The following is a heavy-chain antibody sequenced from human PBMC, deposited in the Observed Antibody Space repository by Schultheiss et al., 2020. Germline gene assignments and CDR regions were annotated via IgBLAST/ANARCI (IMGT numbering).Heavy chain of an antibody. J-gene: IGHJ4*02. CDR1: GFTFTSYG. CDR2: ISAYNGNT. D-gene: IGHD3-10*01. Sequence: ASVKVSCKASGFTFTSYGISWVRQAPGQGLEWMGWISAYNGNTNYAQKLQGRVTMTTDTSTSTAYMELRSLRSDDTAVYYCAREGGYYGSGSPDYWGQGTLVTVSS. CDR3: AREGGYYGSGSPDY. V-gene: IGHV1-18*04.